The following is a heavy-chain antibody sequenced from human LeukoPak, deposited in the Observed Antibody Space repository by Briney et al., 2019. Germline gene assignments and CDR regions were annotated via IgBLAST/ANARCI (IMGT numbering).Heavy chain of an antibody. D-gene: IGHD6-19*01. CDR2: ISSDGTSA. CDR3: AKVSSGCPDY. V-gene: IGHV3-74*01. J-gene: IGHJ4*02. CDR1: GFTFSNYW. Sequence: GGSLRLSCAASGFTFSNYWMHWVRQAPGKGLVWVSRISSDGTSATYADSVQGRFAISRDISKNTLYLQMNSLRAEDTALYYCAKVSSGCPDYWGQGTLVTVSS.